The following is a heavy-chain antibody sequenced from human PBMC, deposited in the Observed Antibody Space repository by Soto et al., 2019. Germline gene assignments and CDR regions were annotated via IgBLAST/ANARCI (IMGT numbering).Heavy chain of an antibody. V-gene: IGHV1-69*01. J-gene: IGHJ6*02. D-gene: IGHD2-15*01. CDR2: IIPIFGTA. CDR3: ARDALGYCSGGSCPTHYGMDV. CDR1: GGTFSSYA. Sequence: QVQLVQSGAEVKKPGSSVKVSCKASGGTFSSYAISWVRQAPGQGLEWMGGIIPIFGTANYAQKFQGRVTITADESTSTAYMELSSLRSEDTAVYYCARDALGYCSGGSCPTHYGMDVWGQGNTVTVSS.